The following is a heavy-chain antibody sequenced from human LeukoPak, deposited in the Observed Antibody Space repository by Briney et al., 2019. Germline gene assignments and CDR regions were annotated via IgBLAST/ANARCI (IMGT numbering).Heavy chain of an antibody. D-gene: IGHD2-15*01. J-gene: IGHJ6*04. CDR3: AKVNGYCSGGSCYSSGSYYYYGMDV. V-gene: IGHV3-23*01. CDR1: GFTFSSYA. Sequence: PGGSLRLSCVASGFTFSSYAMSWVRQAPGKGLEWVSDIIDSGVTTYYADSVKGRFTISRDNSKNTMYLQMNSLRAEDTALYCCAKVNGYCSGGSCYSSGSYYYYGMDVWGKGTTVTVSS. CDR2: IIDSGVTT.